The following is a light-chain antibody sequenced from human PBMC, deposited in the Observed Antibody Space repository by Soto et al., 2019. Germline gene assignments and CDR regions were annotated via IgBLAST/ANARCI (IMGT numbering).Light chain of an antibody. CDR3: NSYTSTSTVV. CDR1: SSDVGGYNY. Sequence: QSVLTQPASVSGSPGQSITISCTGTSSDVGGYNYVSWYQQHPGKAPKLMIYDVTNRPSGVSNRFSGSKSGNTASLTISGLQAEDKADYYCNSYTSTSTVVFGGGTKLTVL. J-gene: IGLJ2*01. CDR2: DVT. V-gene: IGLV2-14*03.